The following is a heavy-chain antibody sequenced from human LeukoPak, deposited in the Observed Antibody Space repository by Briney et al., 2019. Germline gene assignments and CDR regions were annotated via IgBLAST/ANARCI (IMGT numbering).Heavy chain of an antibody. J-gene: IGHJ5*02. D-gene: IGHD3-10*01. Sequence: SETLSLTCTVSGGSISSSSYYWGWIRPPPGKGLEWIGSIYYSGSTYYNPSIKSRVTISVDTSKNQFSLKLSSVTAADTAVYYCARQLLWFGELLYWFDPWGQGTLVTVSS. CDR2: IYYSGST. V-gene: IGHV4-39*01. CDR3: ARQLLWFGELLYWFDP. CDR1: GGSISSSSYY.